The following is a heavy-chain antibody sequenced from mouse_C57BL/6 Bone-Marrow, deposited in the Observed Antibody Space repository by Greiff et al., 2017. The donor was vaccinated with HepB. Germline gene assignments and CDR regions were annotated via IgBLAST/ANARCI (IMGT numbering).Heavy chain of an antibody. Sequence: QVQLKQSGPELVKPGASVKISCKASGYAFSSSWMNWVKQRPGKGLEWIGRIYPGDGDTNYNGKFKGKATLTADKSSSTAYMQLSSLTSEDSAVYICARSGYYGTPWFAYWGQGTLVTVSA. D-gene: IGHD1-1*01. J-gene: IGHJ3*01. V-gene: IGHV1-82*01. CDR3: ARSGYYGTPWFAY. CDR1: GYAFSSSW. CDR2: IYPGDGDT.